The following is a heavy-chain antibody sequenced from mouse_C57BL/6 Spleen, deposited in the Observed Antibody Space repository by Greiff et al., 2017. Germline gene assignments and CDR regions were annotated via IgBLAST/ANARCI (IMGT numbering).Heavy chain of an antibody. CDR3: ARSYGSSYVYAMDY. D-gene: IGHD1-1*01. CDR1: GFTFTDYY. CDR2: IRNKANGYTT. V-gene: IGHV7-3*01. J-gene: IGHJ4*01. Sequence: EVHLVESGGGLVQPGGSLSLSCAASGFTFTDYYMSWVRQPPGKALEWLGFIRNKANGYTTEYSASVKGRFTISRDNSQIILYLQMNAPRAEDSATYYCARSYGSSYVYAMDYWGQGTSDTVSS.